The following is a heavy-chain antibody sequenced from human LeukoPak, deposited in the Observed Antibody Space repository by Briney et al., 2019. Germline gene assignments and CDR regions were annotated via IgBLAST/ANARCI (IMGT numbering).Heavy chain of an antibody. Sequence: PGGSLRLSCEASGFIFSSYDMNWVRQAPGKGLEWISYISFRSGTVYYADSVQGRFTVSRDNAKNSLYLEMNSLRAEDTAVYYCTREGEKYSVSSWFDPWGQGTLVTVSS. J-gene: IGHJ5*02. D-gene: IGHD6-6*01. V-gene: IGHV3-48*04. CDR2: ISFRSGTV. CDR1: GFIFSSYD. CDR3: TREGEKYSVSSWFDP.